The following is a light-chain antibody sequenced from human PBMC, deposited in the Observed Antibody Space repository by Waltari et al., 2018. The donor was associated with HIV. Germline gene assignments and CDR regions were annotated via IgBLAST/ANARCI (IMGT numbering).Light chain of an antibody. J-gene: IGLJ1*01. CDR2: DVS. Sequence: QSALTQPASVSGSPGQSITISCTGTSSDVGGYKYFPWFQQHPGKAPTLMIYDVSNRPSGVSNRFSGSKSGNTASLTISGLQAEDEADYYCSSYTSSSTYVFGTGTKVTVL. CDR1: SSDVGGYKY. CDR3: SSYTSSSTYV. V-gene: IGLV2-14*03.